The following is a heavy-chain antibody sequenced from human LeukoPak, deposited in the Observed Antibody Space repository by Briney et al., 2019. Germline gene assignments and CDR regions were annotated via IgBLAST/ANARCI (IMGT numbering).Heavy chain of an antibody. CDR2: IYSGESA. V-gene: IGHV3-53*04. D-gene: IGHD2-8*01. J-gene: IGHJ2*01. Sequence: GGSLRLSCTASGFTFGDYAMSWFRQAPGKGLEWVSVIYSGESAYYADSVKGRFTISRHNSKNTLYLQMNSLREEDTAVYYCAREAGDSLMGYWYFDLWGRGTLVTVSS. CDR3: AREAGDSLMGYWYFDL. CDR1: GFTFGDYA.